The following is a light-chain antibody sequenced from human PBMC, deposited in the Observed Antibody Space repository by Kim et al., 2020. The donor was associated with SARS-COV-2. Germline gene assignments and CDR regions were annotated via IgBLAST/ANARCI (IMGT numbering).Light chain of an antibody. J-gene: IGKJ3*01. CDR2: AAS. V-gene: IGKV1-27*01. Sequence: ASVGDRVTITCRASQGISKYLAWYQQKPGKVPKLLIYAASTLQSGVPSRFSGSGSGTDFTLTISSLQPEDVATYYCQKYNSALFTFGPGTKVDIK. CDR3: QKYNSALFT. CDR1: QGISKY.